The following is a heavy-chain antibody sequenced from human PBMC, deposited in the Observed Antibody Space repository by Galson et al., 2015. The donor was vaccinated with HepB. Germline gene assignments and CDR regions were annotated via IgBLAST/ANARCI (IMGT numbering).Heavy chain of an antibody. CDR3: AETVVVPAAITGYYYYYMDV. Sequence: SVKVSCKASGGTFSSYAISWVRQAPGQGLEWMGGIIPIFGTANYAQKFQGRVTITADESTSTAYMELSSLRSEDTAVYYCAETVVVPAAITGYYYYYMDVWGKGTTVTVSS. CDR1: GGTFSSYA. D-gene: IGHD2-2*01. CDR2: IIPIFGTA. J-gene: IGHJ6*03. V-gene: IGHV1-69*13.